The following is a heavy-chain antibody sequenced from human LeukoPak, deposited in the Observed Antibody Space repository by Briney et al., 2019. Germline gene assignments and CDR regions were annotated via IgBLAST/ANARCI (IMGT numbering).Heavy chain of an antibody. CDR2: ISGSGGST. Sequence: GGSLRLSCAASGFTFSSYAMSWVPQAPGKGLEWVSAISGSGGSTYYADSVKGRFTISRDNSKNTLYLQMNSLRAEDTAVYYCAKLGVRGVITPIDYWGQGTLVTVSS. CDR1: GFTFSSYA. V-gene: IGHV3-23*01. CDR3: AKLGVRGVITPIDY. J-gene: IGHJ4*02. D-gene: IGHD3-10*02.